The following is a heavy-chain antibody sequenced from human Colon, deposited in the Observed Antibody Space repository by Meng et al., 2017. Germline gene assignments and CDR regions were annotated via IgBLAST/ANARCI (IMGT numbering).Heavy chain of an antibody. J-gene: IGHJ4*02. V-gene: IGHV1-18*01. CDR3: ARDHPGDYVWDY. CDR2: ISTYDDNT. CDR1: GYTVTTYG. Sequence: HVQLVQSGDGVKNRGASVKVSCKASGYTVTTYGISWMRQAPGQGLEWMGWISTYDDNTNYVEKFRGRVTMTTDTSTNTAYMELRSLRSDDTAVYYCARDHPGDYVWDYWGQGTLVTVSS. D-gene: IGHD4-17*01.